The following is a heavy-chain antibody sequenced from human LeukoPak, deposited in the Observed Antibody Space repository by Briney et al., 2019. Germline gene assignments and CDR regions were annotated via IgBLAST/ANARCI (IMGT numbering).Heavy chain of an antibody. V-gene: IGHV4-39*01. J-gene: IGHJ4*02. CDR3: ARCYCSGGSCYPDY. CDR2: IYYSGST. Sequence: SETLSLTCSVSGGSTSSSSYYWGWIRQPPGKGLEWIGSIYYSGSTYYNSSLKSRVTISVDTSKNQFSLKLSSVTAADTAVYYSARCYCSGGSCYPDYWGPGTLVTVSS. CDR1: GGSTSSSSYY. D-gene: IGHD2-15*01.